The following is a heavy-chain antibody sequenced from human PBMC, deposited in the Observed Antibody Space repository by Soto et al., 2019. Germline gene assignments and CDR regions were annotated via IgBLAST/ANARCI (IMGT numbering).Heavy chain of an antibody. V-gene: IGHV3-15*01. CDR1: GFTFSNAL. CDR2: IKSKTDGGTT. Sequence: GGSLRLSCAASGFTFSNALMSWVRQAPGKGLEWVGRIKSKTDGGTTDYAAPVKGRFTISRDDSKNTLYLQMNSLKTEDTAVYYCTTVAIFGNYYYGMDVWGQGTTVTVSS. J-gene: IGHJ6*02. D-gene: IGHD3-9*01. CDR3: TTVAIFGNYYYGMDV.